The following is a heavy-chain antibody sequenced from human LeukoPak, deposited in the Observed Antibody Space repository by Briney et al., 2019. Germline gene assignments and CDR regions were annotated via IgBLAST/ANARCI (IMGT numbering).Heavy chain of an antibody. CDR2: INPNSGGT. J-gene: IGHJ6*03. Sequence: ASVKVSCKASGYTFTGYYMHWVRPAPGQGLAWMGWINPNSGGTNYAQKFQGRVTMTRDTSISTAYMELSRLRSDDTAVYYCATLEYSSSSGHYYYYYTDVWGKGTTVTVSS. CDR3: ATLEYSSSSGHYYYYYTDV. D-gene: IGHD6-6*01. CDR1: GYTFTGYY. V-gene: IGHV1-2*02.